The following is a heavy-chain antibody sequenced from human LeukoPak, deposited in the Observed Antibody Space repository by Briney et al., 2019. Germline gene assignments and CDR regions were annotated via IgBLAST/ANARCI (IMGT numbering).Heavy chain of an antibody. CDR3: AKAPVTTCRGAFCYPFDY. J-gene: IGHJ4*02. V-gene: IGHV3-7*03. CDR2: IRQDGSEK. D-gene: IGHD2-15*01. CDR1: GFTFSNYC. Sequence: PGGSLRLSCAASGFTFSNYCMSWVRQAPGKGLEWVVNIRQDGSEKYYVDSGKGRFTISRDNAKNTLFLQMNRLRPEDAAVYYCAKAPVTTCRGAFCYPFDYWGLGTLVTVSS.